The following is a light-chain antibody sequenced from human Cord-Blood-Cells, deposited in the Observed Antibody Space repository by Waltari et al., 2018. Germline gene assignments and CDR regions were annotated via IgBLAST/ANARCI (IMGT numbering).Light chain of an antibody. CDR1: SSDVGGYNY. V-gene: IGLV2-14*01. Sequence: QSALTQPASVSGSPGQSLTISCTGTSSDVGGYNYVSWYQQHPGKAPNLMIYDVSNRPSGVSNRFSGSKSGNTASLTISGLQAEGEADYYCSSYTSSSTLVFGTGTKVTVL. CDR3: SSYTSSSTLV. J-gene: IGLJ1*01. CDR2: DVS.